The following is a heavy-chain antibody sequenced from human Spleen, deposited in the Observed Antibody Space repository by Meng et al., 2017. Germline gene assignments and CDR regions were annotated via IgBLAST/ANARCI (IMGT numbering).Heavy chain of an antibody. CDR3: ARCEGPTNLKGSTSFLYYYYGMNV. V-gene: IGHV1-2*06. Sequence: ASVKVSCKASGYTFTGYYMHWVRQAPGQGLEWMGRINPNSGGTNYAQKFQGRVTMTRDTSISTVYMELSNLRSDDTAVYYCARCEGPTNLKGSTSFLYYYYGMNVWGQGTTVTVSS. J-gene: IGHJ6*02. D-gene: IGHD1-26*01. CDR1: GYTFTGYY. CDR2: INPNSGGT.